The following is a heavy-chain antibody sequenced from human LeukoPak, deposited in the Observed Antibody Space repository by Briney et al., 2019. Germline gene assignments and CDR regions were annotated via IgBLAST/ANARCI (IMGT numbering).Heavy chain of an antibody. J-gene: IGHJ4*02. Sequence: GGSLRLSCAASGFTFSSYWMSWDRQAPGKGLEWVANIKQAGSDKYYVDSVKGRFTISRDNTKNSLYLQMNSLRAEDTAVYYCATAFRGSYDNWGQGTLVTVSS. CDR1: GFTFSSYW. D-gene: IGHD1-26*01. CDR3: ATAFRGSYDN. V-gene: IGHV3-7*01. CDR2: IKQAGSDK.